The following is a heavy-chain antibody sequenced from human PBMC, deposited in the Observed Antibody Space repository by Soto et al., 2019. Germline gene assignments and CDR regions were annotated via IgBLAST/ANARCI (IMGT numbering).Heavy chain of an antibody. J-gene: IGHJ4*02. V-gene: IGHV1-8*01. CDR2: MNPNSGDT. D-gene: IGHD4-17*01. CDR1: GYTFTSYD. Sequence: QVQLVQSGAEVKKPGASVKVSCKASGYTFTSYDINWVRQATGQGLEWMGWMNPNSGDTGYAEKFQGRVTMTRNTSISTAYMELSSLRSEDTAVYYCARGSQWFAVTTDWGQGTLVTVSS. CDR3: ARGSQWFAVTTD.